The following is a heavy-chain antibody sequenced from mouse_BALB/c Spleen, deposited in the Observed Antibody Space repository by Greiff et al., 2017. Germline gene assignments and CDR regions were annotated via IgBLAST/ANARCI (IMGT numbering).Heavy chain of an antibody. V-gene: IGHV1-80*01. CDR1: GYAFSSYW. CDR3: ARSGGNYWYFDV. CDR2: IYPGDGDT. D-gene: IGHD1-1*02. Sequence: VKLVESGAELVRPGSSVKISCKASGYAFSSYWMNWVKQRPGQGLEWIGQIYPGDGDTNYNGKFKGKATLTADKSSSTAYMQLSSLTSEDSAVYFCARSGGNYWYFDVWGAGTTVTVSS. J-gene: IGHJ1*01.